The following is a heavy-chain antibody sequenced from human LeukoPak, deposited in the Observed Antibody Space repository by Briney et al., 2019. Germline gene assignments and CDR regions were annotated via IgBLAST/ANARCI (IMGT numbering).Heavy chain of an antibody. Sequence: GGSLRLSCAASGFTFSSYWMSWVRQAPGKGLEWVANIKQDGSEKYYVDSVKGRFTISRDNAKNSLYLQMNSLRAEDTAVYYCARAMAVVYSYGKQDYWGQGTLVTVSS. D-gene: IGHD5-18*01. CDR2: IKQDGSEK. CDR1: GFTFSSYW. V-gene: IGHV3-7*03. CDR3: ARAMAVVYSYGKQDY. J-gene: IGHJ4*02.